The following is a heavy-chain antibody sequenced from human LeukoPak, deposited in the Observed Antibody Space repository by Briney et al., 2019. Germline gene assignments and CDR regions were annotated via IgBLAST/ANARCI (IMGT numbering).Heavy chain of an antibody. D-gene: IGHD2-21*02. V-gene: IGHV1-3*04. J-gene: IGHJ4*02. CDR2: INTGNGNT. CDR1: GYTFTSYA. CDR3: ARNTETAIPLPYYFDY. Sequence: EASVKVSCKASGYTFTSYAMHWVRQAPGQRLECMGWINTGNGNTKYSQKFQGRVTITRDTSASTAYMDLSSLRSEDKAVYYCARNTETAIPLPYYFDYWGQGTLVTVSS.